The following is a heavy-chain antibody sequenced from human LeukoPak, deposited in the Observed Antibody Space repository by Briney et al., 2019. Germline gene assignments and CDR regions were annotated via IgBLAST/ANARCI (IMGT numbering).Heavy chain of an antibody. D-gene: IGHD1-26*01. Sequence: PGGSLRLSCAASGFTFSSYSMNWVRQAPGKGLEWVSSISSSSSYIYYADSVKGRFTISSDNAKNSLYLQMNSLRAEDTAVYYCARDHEIVGAARLVATAFDIWGQGTMVTVSS. CDR2: ISSSSSYI. CDR3: ARDHEIVGAARLVATAFDI. V-gene: IGHV3-21*01. J-gene: IGHJ3*02. CDR1: GFTFSSYS.